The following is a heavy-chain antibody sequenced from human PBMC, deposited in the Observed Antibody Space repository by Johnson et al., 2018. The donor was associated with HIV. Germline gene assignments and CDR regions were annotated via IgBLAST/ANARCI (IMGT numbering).Heavy chain of an antibody. J-gene: IGHJ3*02. CDR2: LDTGGNT. Sequence: EVQLVESGGGLVQPGGSLRLSCAASGFTFSSYAMSWVRQAPGKGLEWVSGLDTGGNTYYADSVKGRFTISRDNSNNTLYVQMNGLRAEDTAVYYCATGSLVVVGGDGLLQLRDAFDIWGRGTKVTVSS. V-gene: IGHV3-23*04. D-gene: IGHD2-15*01. CDR1: GFTFSSYA. CDR3: ATGSLVVVGGDGLLQLRDAFDI.